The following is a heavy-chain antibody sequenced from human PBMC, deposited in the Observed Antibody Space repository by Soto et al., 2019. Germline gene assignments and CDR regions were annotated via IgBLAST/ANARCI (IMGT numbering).Heavy chain of an antibody. CDR3: ARGWGYDYYYYYGMDV. CDR2: ISSSSSYI. CDR1: GFTFSSYS. J-gene: IGHJ6*02. V-gene: IGHV3-21*01. Sequence: GGSLRLSCAASGFTFSSYSMNWVRQAPGKGLEWVSSISSSSSYIYYADSVKGRFTVSRDNAKNSLYLQMNSLRAEDTAVYYCARGWGYDYYYYYGMDVWGQGTTVTVSS. D-gene: IGHD5-12*01.